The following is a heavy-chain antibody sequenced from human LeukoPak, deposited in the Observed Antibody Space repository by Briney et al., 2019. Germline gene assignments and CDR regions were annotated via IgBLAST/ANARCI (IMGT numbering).Heavy chain of an antibody. V-gene: IGHV3-7*01. J-gene: IGHJ4*02. Sequence: GGSLRLSCAASGFTFSSYWMSWVRQAPGKGLEWVANIKQDGSEKYYVDSVKGRFTISRDNAKNSLYLQMNSLRAEDTAVYYCARDTAAGSRPFDYWGQGTLVTVSS. CDR3: ARDTAAGSRPFDY. D-gene: IGHD6-13*01. CDR2: IKQDGSEK. CDR1: GFTFSSYW.